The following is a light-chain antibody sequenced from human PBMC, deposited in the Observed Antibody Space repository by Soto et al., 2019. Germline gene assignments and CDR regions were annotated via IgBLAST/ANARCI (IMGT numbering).Light chain of an antibody. CDR3: QQYNSYLWT. V-gene: IGKV1-5*01. J-gene: IGKJ1*01. CDR1: QSISSW. CDR2: DAS. Sequence: DIQMTQSPSTLSASVGVRVTITCRASQSISSWLAWYQQKPGKAPKLLIYDASSLESGVPSRFSGSGSGTEFTLTISSLQPDDFATYYCQQYNSYLWTFGQGTKVEIK.